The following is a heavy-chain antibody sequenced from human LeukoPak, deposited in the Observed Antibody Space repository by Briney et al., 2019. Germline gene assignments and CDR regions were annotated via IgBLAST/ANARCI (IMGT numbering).Heavy chain of an antibody. J-gene: IGHJ6*03. Sequence: GGSLRLSCAASGFTFSSYGMSWVRQAPGKGLEWVSAISGSGGSTYYADSVKGRFTISRDNSKNTLYLQMNSLRAEDTAVYYCAKDKSDSYYYYYYMDVWGKGTTVTISS. CDR1: GFTFSSYG. CDR3: AKDKSDSYYYYYYMDV. V-gene: IGHV3-23*01. CDR2: ISGSGGST.